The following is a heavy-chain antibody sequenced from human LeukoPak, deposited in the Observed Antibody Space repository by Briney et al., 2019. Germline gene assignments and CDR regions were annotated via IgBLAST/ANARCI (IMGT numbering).Heavy chain of an antibody. V-gene: IGHV3-23*01. CDR3: AKDMFLAARLYAFDI. D-gene: IGHD6-6*01. CDR2: ISGSGGST. CDR1: GFTFSSYA. J-gene: IGHJ3*02. Sequence: PGGSLRLSCAASGFTFSSYAMSWVRQAPGKGLEWVSAISGSGGSTYYADSVKGRFTISRDNAKNSLYLQMNSLRAEDTALYYCAKDMFLAARLYAFDIWGQGTMVTVSS.